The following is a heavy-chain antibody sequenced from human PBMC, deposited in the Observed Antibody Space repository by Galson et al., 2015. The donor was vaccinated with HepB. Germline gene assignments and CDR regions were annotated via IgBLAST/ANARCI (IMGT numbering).Heavy chain of an antibody. J-gene: IGHJ4*02. Sequence: SLRLSCAASGFTFSSYAMHWVRQAPGKGLEWVAVISYDGSNKYYADSVKGRFTISRDNSKNTLYLQMNSLRAEDTAVYYCAMGGGSLDYWGQGTLVTVSS. V-gene: IGHV3-30-3*01. CDR2: ISYDGSNK. CDR3: AMGGGSLDY. D-gene: IGHD2-15*01. CDR1: GFTFSSYA.